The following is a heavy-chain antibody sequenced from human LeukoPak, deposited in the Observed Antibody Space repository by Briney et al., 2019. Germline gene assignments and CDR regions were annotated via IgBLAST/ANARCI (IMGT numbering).Heavy chain of an antibody. J-gene: IGHJ3*02. CDR2: IWFDGNNK. V-gene: IGHV3-33*06. CDR1: GFTFSSYG. D-gene: IGHD3-22*01. Sequence: PGGSLRPSCAASGFTFSSYGMHWVRQAPGKGLEWVAVIWFDGNNKYYTDSVKGRFTISRDNSKNTLYLQMNSLRAEDTAIYYCAKDLLPYYYDSSGHYIPHDAFDIWGRGTMVTVSS. CDR3: AKDLLPYYYDSSGHYIPHDAFDI.